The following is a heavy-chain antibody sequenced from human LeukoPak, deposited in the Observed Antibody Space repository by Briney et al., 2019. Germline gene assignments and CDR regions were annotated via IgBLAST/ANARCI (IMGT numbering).Heavy chain of an antibody. D-gene: IGHD5-18*01. Sequence: SQTLSLTCAISGDSVSSTSAAWNWIRQPPSRGLEWLVRTYYRSKWYNDYAVSVKSRITINPDTSKNQFYLQLNSVTPEDTAVYYCAREYSYAIDYWGQGTLVTVSS. CDR1: GDSVSSTSAA. V-gene: IGHV6-1*01. J-gene: IGHJ4*02. CDR2: TYYRSKWYN. CDR3: AREYSYAIDY.